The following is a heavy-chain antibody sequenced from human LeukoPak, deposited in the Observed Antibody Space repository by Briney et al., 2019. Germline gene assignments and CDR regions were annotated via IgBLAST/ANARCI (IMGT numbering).Heavy chain of an antibody. Sequence: PSETLSLTCTVSGGSISSGGYYWSWIRQHPGKGLEWIGYIYYSGSTYYNPSLKSRVTILVDTSKNQFPLKLSSVTAADTAVYYCARGHYYDSRIDYWGQGTLVTVSS. CDR1: GGSISSGGYY. J-gene: IGHJ4*02. V-gene: IGHV4-31*03. D-gene: IGHD3-22*01. CDR2: IYYSGST. CDR3: ARGHYYDSRIDY.